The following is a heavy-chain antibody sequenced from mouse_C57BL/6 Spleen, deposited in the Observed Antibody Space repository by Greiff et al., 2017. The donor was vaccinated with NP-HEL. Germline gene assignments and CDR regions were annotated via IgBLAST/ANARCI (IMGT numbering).Heavy chain of an antibody. CDR1: GYTFTSYW. J-gene: IGHJ4*01. Sequence: QVQLKQPGAELVKPGASVKMSCKASGYTFTSYWITWVKQRPGQGLEWIGDIYPGSGSTNYNEKFKSKATLTVDTSSSTAYMQLSSLTSEDSAVYYCARNWDDYAMDYWGQGTSVTVSS. V-gene: IGHV1-55*01. CDR3: ARNWDDYAMDY. D-gene: IGHD4-1*02. CDR2: IYPGSGST.